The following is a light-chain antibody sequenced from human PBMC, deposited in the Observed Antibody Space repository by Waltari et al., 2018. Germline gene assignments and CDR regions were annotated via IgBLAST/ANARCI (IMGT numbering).Light chain of an antibody. V-gene: IGLV5-45*03. CDR1: SGIIVGAYR. J-gene: IGLJ2*01. Sequence: QAVLTQPSSLSASPGASASLPCTLRSGIIVGAYRIYWSQQTPGSPPQYLLRYKSDSDKGLGSGVPSRFSGSKDASANAGILLISGLQSDDEADYYCMIFHGNAWVFGGGTKLTVL. CDR2: YKSDSDK. CDR3: MIFHGNAWV.